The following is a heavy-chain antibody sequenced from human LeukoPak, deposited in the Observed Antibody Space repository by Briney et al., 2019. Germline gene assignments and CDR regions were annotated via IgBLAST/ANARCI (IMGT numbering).Heavy chain of an antibody. CDR1: GFTFSNYW. CDR3: VRGYSDWLR. Sequence: PGGSLTLSCAASGFTFSNYWMTWVRQGPGEGLEWLANINLDGSETHFVDSVKGRFTISRDNAKNSLSLQMSGLRVEDTAVYYCVRGYSDWLRWGQGTQVTLSS. D-gene: IGHD4-11*01. V-gene: IGHV3-7*01. J-gene: IGHJ4*02. CDR2: INLDGSET.